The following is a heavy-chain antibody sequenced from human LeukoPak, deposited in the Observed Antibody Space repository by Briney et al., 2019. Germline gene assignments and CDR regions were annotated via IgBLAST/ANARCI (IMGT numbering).Heavy chain of an antibody. V-gene: IGHV4-59*12. CDR2: IYYSGIT. CDR1: GGSISTYY. D-gene: IGHD4-11*01. J-gene: IGHJ4*02. CDR3: ARMKSNGLDY. Sequence: SETLSLTCTISGGSISTYYWSWIRQPPGKGLEWIGYIYYSGITNYNPSLKSRVTISVDTSKNQFSLKLTSVTAADTAVYFCARMKSNGLDYWGQGTLVTVSS.